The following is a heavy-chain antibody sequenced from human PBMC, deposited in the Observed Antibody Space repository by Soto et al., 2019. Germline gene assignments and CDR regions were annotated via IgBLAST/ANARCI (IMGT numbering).Heavy chain of an antibody. D-gene: IGHD3-16*01. Sequence: ASVKVSCKASGGTFSSYAISWVRQAPGQGLEWMGGIIPIFGTANYAQKFQGRVTITADESTSTAYMELSSLRSEDTAVYYCAVGGYWRGYGVDYTSEYFQHWGQGTLVTVSS. CDR1: GGTFSSYA. J-gene: IGHJ1*01. V-gene: IGHV1-69*13. CDR3: AVGGYWRGYGVDYTSEYFQH. CDR2: IIPIFGTA.